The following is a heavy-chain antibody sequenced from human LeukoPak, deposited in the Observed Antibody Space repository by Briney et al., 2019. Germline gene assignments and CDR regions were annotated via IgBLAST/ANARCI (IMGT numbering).Heavy chain of an antibody. D-gene: IGHD2-15*01. Sequence: GGSLRLSCTASGFTFGDYAMSWVRQAPGKGLEWVGFIRSKAYGGTTEYAASVKGRFTISRDDSKSIAYLQMNSLKTEDTAVYYCISKIYCSGGSCYLYDAFDIWGQGTMVTVSS. CDR3: ISKIYCSGGSCYLYDAFDI. V-gene: IGHV3-49*04. CDR1: GFTFGDYA. CDR2: IRSKAYGGTT. J-gene: IGHJ3*02.